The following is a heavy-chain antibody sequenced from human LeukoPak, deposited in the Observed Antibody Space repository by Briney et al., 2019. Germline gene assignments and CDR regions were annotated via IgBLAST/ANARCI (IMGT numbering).Heavy chain of an antibody. CDR1: GFTFTSYA. Sequence: GGSLRLSCAASGFTFTSYAMSWVRQAPGKGLEWVSSIRGSGGNTYYADSVKGRFTISRDNPKNTLYLQMNSLRAEDTAVYYCAKDKAIFGVVPPSYFDYWGQGTLVTVSS. J-gene: IGHJ4*02. CDR2: IRGSGGNT. CDR3: AKDKAIFGVVPPSYFDY. V-gene: IGHV3-23*01. D-gene: IGHD3-3*01.